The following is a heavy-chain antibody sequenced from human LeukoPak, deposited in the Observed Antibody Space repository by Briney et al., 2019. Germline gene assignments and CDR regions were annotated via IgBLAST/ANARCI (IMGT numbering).Heavy chain of an antibody. Sequence: SETLSLTCAVYGGSLSGYYWSWIRQPPGKGLEWIGEINHSGSTNYNPSLKSRVTISVDTSKNQFSLKLSSVTAADTAVYYCARGQGAEVDYWGQGTLVTVSS. D-gene: IGHD1-26*01. CDR3: ARGQGAEVDY. CDR1: GGSLSGYY. CDR2: INHSGST. V-gene: IGHV4-34*01. J-gene: IGHJ4*02.